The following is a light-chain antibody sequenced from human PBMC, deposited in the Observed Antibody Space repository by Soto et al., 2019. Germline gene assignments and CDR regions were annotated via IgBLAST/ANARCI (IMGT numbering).Light chain of an antibody. CDR2: RNN. CDR3: APWDDSLSGWV. J-gene: IGLJ3*02. Sequence: QSVLTQPPSASGTPGQRVTISCSGSSSNIGSSYLYWYQQLPGTAPKLLIYRNNQRPSGVPDRFSGSKSGTSASLAISRLRSEDEADYYCAPWDDSLSGWVFGGGTKLTVL. V-gene: IGLV1-47*01. CDR1: SSNIGSSY.